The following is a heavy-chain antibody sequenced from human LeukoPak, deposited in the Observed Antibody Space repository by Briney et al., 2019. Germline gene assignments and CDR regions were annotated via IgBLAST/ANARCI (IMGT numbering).Heavy chain of an antibody. CDR3: ARSIVVVTPYFDY. CDR2: INPNSGGT. V-gene: IGHV1-2*02. Sequence: ASVKVSCKASGYTFTGYYMHWVRQAPGQGLEWMGWINPNSGGTNYAQKFQGRVTMTRDTSISTAYMELSRLRSDDTAVYYCARSIVVVTPYFDYWGQGTLVTVSS. J-gene: IGHJ4*02. CDR1: GYTFTGYY. D-gene: IGHD3-22*01.